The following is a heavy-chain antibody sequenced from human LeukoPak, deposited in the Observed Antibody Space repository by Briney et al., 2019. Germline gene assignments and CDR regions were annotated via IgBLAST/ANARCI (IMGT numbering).Heavy chain of an antibody. CDR3: ARGSGGSVHANWFDP. Sequence: GGSLRLSCAASGFIFNSYSMHWVRQAPGKGLEWAAVLSYDGNNKYYADSVKGRFTVSRDNSKSTLYVQMNSLRVEDTGVYYCARGSGGSVHANWFDPWGQGTLVTVSS. CDR2: LSYDGNNK. D-gene: IGHD2-15*01. V-gene: IGHV3-30*04. J-gene: IGHJ5*02. CDR1: GFIFNSYS.